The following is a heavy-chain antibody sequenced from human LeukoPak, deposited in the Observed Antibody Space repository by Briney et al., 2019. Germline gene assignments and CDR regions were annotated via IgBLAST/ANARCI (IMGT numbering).Heavy chain of an antibody. CDR3: AKDPLYGDYGGGFDY. J-gene: IGHJ4*02. Sequence: TGGSLRLSCAASGFTFSSYGMHWVRQAPGKGLEWVAVISYDGSNKYYADSVKGRFTISRDNSKNTLYLQMNSLRAEDTAVYYCAKDPLYGDYGGGFDYWGQGTLVTVSS. D-gene: IGHD4-17*01. CDR1: GFTFSSYG. CDR2: ISYDGSNK. V-gene: IGHV3-30*18.